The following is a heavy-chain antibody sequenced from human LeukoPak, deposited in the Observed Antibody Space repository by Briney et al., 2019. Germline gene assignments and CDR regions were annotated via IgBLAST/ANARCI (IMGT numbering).Heavy chain of an antibody. CDR1: GYTSTSYG. CDR3: ARVAVGYDFWSGYWWIDP. CDR2: ISAYNGNT. J-gene: IGHJ5*02. V-gene: IGHV1-18*01. D-gene: IGHD3-3*01. Sequence: GASVKVSCKASGYTSTSYGISWVRQAPGQGLEWMGWISAYNGNTNYAQKLQGRVTMTTDTSTSTAYMELRSLRSDDTAVYYCARVAVGYDFWSGYWWIDPWGQGTLVTVSS.